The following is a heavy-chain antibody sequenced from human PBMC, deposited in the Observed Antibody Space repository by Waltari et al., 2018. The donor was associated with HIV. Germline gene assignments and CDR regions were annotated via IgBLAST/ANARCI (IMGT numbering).Heavy chain of an antibody. CDR3: ARDIVTYYYDSSGYYYGAFDI. V-gene: IGHV4-4*07. CDR1: GGSISSYY. J-gene: IGHJ3*02. D-gene: IGHD3-22*01. CDR2: IYTSGST. Sequence: QVQLQESGPGLVKPSETLSLTCTVSGGSISSYYWSWIRQPAGKGLEWIGRIYTSGSTNYNPSLKSRVTMSVDTSKNQFSLKLSSVTAADTAVYYCARDIVTYYYDSSGYYYGAFDIWGQGTMVTVSS.